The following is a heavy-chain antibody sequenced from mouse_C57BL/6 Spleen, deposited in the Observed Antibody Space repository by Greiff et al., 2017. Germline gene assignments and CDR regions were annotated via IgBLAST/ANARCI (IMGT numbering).Heavy chain of an antibody. J-gene: IGHJ3*01. Sequence: QVQLQQPGAELVRPGTSVKLSCKASGYTFTSYWMHWVKQRPGQGLEWIGVIDPSDSYTNYNQKFKGKATLTVDTSSSTAYMQLSSLTSEDSAVYYWARSGEASNYACLFAYWGQGTLVTVSA. CDR2: IDPSDSYT. V-gene: IGHV1-59*01. D-gene: IGHD2-5*01. CDR1: GYTFTSYW. CDR3: ARSGEASNYACLFAY.